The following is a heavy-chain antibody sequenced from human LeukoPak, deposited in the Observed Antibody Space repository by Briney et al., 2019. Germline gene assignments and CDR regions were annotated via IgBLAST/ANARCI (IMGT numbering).Heavy chain of an antibody. J-gene: IGHJ5*02. CDR1: GFTFSSYS. CDR2: ISSSSYYI. CDR3: ARNPTVTTIWFDP. D-gene: IGHD4-17*01. V-gene: IGHV3-21*01. Sequence: GGSLRLSCVASGFTFSSYSMNWVRQAPGKGVEWVSSISSSSYYIYYADSVKGRFTVSRDNARNSLYLQMDSLRAEDTAVCYCARNPTVTTIWFDPWGQGTLVTVSS.